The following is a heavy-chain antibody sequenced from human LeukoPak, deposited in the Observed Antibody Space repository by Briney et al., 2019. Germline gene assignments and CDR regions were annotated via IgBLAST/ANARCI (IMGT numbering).Heavy chain of an antibody. CDR2: IVPIFGTP. J-gene: IGHJ3*01. Sequence: SSVKVSCKTSGGTFSSHVINWVRQAPGQGLEWMGKIVPIFGTPNYAQKFRGRVTITTGEYTSAAFMELSSLRSEDTAVYYCGVGDGFDLWGQGTTVTVSS. CDR3: GVGDGFDL. V-gene: IGHV1-69*05. D-gene: IGHD3-10*01. CDR1: GGTFSSHV.